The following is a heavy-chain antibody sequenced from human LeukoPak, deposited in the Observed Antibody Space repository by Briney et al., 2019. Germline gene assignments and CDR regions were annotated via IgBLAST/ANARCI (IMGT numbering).Heavy chain of an antibody. V-gene: IGHV3-9*01. CDR2: ISWNSGNI. Sequence: GRSLGLSCAASGFTFDDYAMHWVRQTPRKGLEWVSGISWNSGNIGYADSVKGRFTISRDNARNSLYLQMNSLRAEDTALYYCAKDITHDTVMFSFASWGQGTLVTVSS. J-gene: IGHJ4*02. CDR1: GFTFDDYA. CDR3: AKDITHDTVMFSFAS. D-gene: IGHD5-18*01.